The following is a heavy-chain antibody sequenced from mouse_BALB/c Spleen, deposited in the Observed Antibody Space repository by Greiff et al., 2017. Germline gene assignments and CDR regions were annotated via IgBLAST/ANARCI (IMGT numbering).Heavy chain of an antibody. Sequence: EVKLVESGGGLVQPGGSRKLSCAASGFTFSSFGMHWVRQAPEKGLELVAYISSGSSTIYYADTVKGRFTISRDNPKNTLFLQMTSLRSEDTAMYYCARGAYGYVDYWGQGTTLTVSS. CDR3: ARGAYGYVDY. J-gene: IGHJ2*01. V-gene: IGHV5-17*02. CDR1: GFTFSSFG. D-gene: IGHD1-1*01. CDR2: ISSGSSTI.